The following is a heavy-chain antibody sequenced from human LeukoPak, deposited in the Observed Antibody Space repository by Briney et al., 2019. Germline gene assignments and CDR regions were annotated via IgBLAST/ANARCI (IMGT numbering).Heavy chain of an antibody. CDR3: AKRGVVIRVILVGFHKEAYYFDS. V-gene: IGHV3-23*01. D-gene: IGHD3-22*01. J-gene: IGHJ4*02. CDR1: GFTFSSYA. Sequence: GGSLRLSCAASGFTFSSYAMTWVRQAPGKGLEWVAGISDTGARTNYADSVKGRFTISRDNPKNTLYLQMNSLRAEDTAVYFCAKRGVVIRVILVGFHKEAYYFDSWGQGALVTVSS. CDR2: ISDTGART.